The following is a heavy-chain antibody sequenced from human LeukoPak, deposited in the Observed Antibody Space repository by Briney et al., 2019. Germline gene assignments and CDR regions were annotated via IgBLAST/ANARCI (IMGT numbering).Heavy chain of an antibody. J-gene: IGHJ5*02. Sequence: GRSLRLSCAASGFTFSSFGMHWVRQAPGKGLEWVALISFDESNINYADSVRGRFTISRDTSKNTLYLQMNSLRAEDTAVYYCAKEETAYFPSWGQGTLVAVSS. CDR2: ISFDESNI. V-gene: IGHV3-30*18. CDR1: GFTFSSFG. CDR3: AKEETAYFPS. D-gene: IGHD2/OR15-2a*01.